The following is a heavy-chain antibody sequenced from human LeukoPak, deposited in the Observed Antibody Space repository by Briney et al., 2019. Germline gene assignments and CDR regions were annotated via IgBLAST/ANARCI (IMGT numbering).Heavy chain of an antibody. CDR3: AREHVISSGWYTHRIEPFDY. D-gene: IGHD6-19*01. Sequence: GASVKVSCKASGYTFTGYYMHWVRQAPGQGLEWMGWINPNSGGTNYAQKFQGRVTMTRDTSISTAYMELSRLRSDDTAVYYCAREHVISSGWYTHRIEPFDYWGQGTLVTVSS. J-gene: IGHJ4*02. CDR1: GYTFTGYY. V-gene: IGHV1-2*02. CDR2: INPNSGGT.